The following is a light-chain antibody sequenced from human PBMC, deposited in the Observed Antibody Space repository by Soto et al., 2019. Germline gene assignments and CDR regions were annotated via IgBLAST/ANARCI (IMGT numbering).Light chain of an antibody. J-gene: IGKJ1*01. CDR1: ASISTF. CDR2: GAS. V-gene: IGKV1-39*01. Sequence: DIRMTQSPSSLSASAGDRVTITCRASASISTFLNWYQQTPGKAPKLLIYGASSLQTGVPSRFSGSGSGTDFTLTISSLQPEDFATYYCQQSYITPWTFGLGTKVEIK. CDR3: QQSYITPWT.